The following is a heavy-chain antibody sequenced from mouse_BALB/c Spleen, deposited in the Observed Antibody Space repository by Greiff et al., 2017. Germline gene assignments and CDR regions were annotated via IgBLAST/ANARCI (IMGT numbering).Heavy chain of an antibody. CDR1: GFTFSDYY. Sequence: EVMLVESGGGLVKPGGSLKLSCAASGFTFSDYYMYWVRQTPEKRLEWVANISDGGSYTYYPDSVKGRFTISRDNAKNNLYLQMSSLKSEDTAMYYCARDGTARATSYAMDYWDQGTSVTVSS. J-gene: IGHJ4*01. CDR3: ARDGTARATSYAMDY. CDR2: ISDGGSYT. D-gene: IGHD3-2*01. V-gene: IGHV5-4*02.